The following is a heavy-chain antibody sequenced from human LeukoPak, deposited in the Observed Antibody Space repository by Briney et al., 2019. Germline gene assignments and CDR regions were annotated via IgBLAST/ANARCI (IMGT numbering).Heavy chain of an antibody. J-gene: IGHJ4*02. D-gene: IGHD4-17*01. V-gene: IGHV3-30-3*01. CDR1: GFTFSSYA. CDR3: ARAPYGDYAWSPRPFDY. CDR2: ISYDGSNK. Sequence: GGSLRLSCAASGFTFSSYAMHWVRQAPGKGLEWVAVISYDGSNKYYADSVKGRFTISRDNSKNTLYLQMNSLRAEDTAVYYCARAPYGDYAWSPRPFDYWGQGTLVTVSS.